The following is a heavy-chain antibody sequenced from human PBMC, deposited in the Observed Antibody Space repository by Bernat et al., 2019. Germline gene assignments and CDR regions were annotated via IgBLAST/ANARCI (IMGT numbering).Heavy chain of an antibody. CDR1: GFTFSSYG. CDR2: ISYDGSNK. D-gene: IGHD3-22*01. V-gene: IGHV3-30*18. CDR3: AKELDDSSGYYQWFYYGMDV. Sequence: QVQLVESGGGVVQPGRSLRLSCAASGFTFSSYGMHWVRQAPGKGLEWVAVISYDGSNKYYADSVKGRFTISRDNSKNTLHLQMNSLRAEDTAVYYCAKELDDSSGYYQWFYYGMDVWGQGTTVTVSS. J-gene: IGHJ6*02.